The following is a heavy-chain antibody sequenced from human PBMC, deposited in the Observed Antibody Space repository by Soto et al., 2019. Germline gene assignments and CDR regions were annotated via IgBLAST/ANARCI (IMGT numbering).Heavy chain of an antibody. CDR3: ARKAPHPCAFDI. V-gene: IGHV4-59*01. Sequence: ETLSLTCTVSGGSISSYYWSWIRQPPGKGLEWIGYIYFSGSTNYNPSLKSRVTISVDTSKNQFSLKLSSVTAADTAVYFCARKAPHPCAFDIWGQGKMVTVSS. J-gene: IGHJ3*02. CDR1: GGSISSYY. CDR2: IYFSGST.